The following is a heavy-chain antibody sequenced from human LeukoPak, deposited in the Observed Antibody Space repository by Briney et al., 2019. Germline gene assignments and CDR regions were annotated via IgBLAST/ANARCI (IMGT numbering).Heavy chain of an antibody. CDR3: VRADYNGGNPGSFDI. V-gene: IGHV4-39*07. Sequence: SETLSLTCTVSGGSISTYYWNWIRQPPGKGLEWIGTIYYTGISYYNPSLESRVTSSLDTSKNQFSLTLNSVTAADTAVYYCVRADYNGGNPGSFDIWGRGTMVTVSS. J-gene: IGHJ3*02. D-gene: IGHD2-8*01. CDR2: IYYTGIS. CDR1: GGSISTYY.